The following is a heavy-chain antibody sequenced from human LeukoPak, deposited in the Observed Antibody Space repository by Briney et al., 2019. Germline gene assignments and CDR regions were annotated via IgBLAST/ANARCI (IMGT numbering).Heavy chain of an antibody. CDR3: ASDHLSIAATGMSY. CDR2: ISVYNGDT. V-gene: IGHV1-18*04. CDR1: GYTFTGYY. Sequence: ASVKVSCKASGYTFTGYYMHWVRQAPGQGLEWMGWISVYNGDTNYAQKLQGRVTMTTDTSTTTVYMELRSLRSDDTAVYYCASDHLSIAATGMSYWGQGTLVTVSS. D-gene: IGHD6-13*01. J-gene: IGHJ4*02.